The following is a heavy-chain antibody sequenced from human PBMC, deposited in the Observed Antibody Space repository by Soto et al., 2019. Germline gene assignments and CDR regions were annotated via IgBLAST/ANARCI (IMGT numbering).Heavy chain of an antibody. V-gene: IGHV4-34*01. J-gene: IGHJ4*02. CDR2: INHSGST. CDR3: ARELRGYSYYPHWRSYFDY. CDR1: GGSFSGYY. D-gene: IGHD5-18*01. Sequence: SETLSLTCAVYGGSFSGYYWSWIRQPPGKGLEWIGEINHSGSTNYNPSLKSRVTISVDTSKNQFSLKLSSVTAADTAVYYCARELRGYSYYPHWRSYFDYWGQGTLVT.